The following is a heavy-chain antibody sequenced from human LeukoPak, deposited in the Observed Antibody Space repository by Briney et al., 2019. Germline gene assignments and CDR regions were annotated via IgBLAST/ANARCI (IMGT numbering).Heavy chain of an antibody. CDR1: GFTFSSYA. CDR2: ISVCGTST. J-gene: IGHJ4*02. D-gene: IGHD3-9*01. Sequence: PGGSLRLCCAASGFTFSSYAMSSVHQAPGKGLEWVSGISVCGTSTSNADSVKGRFTISRDNPRNTLYLQLNSLRAEDTALYYCVILHQYFDCKGYWVQWDQGTLVTVSS. V-gene: IGHV3-23*01. CDR3: VILHQYFDCKGYWVQ.